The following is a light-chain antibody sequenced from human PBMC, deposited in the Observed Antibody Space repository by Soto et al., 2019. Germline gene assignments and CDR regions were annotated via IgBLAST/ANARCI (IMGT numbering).Light chain of an antibody. Sequence: EIVMTQSPATLSVSPGERATLSCRASQSVSSNLAWYQQKPGQSPRLLIYGASTRATGIPARFSGSGSGTEFTLTISSLQSEDFAVYYCQQSNNWPNTFGQGTKLEIK. CDR3: QQSNNWPNT. J-gene: IGKJ2*01. CDR2: GAS. V-gene: IGKV3-15*01. CDR1: QSVSSN.